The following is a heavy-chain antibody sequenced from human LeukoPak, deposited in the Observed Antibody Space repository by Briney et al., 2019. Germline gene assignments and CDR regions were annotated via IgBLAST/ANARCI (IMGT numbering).Heavy chain of an antibody. CDR1: GYTFTSYD. J-gene: IGHJ4*02. Sequence: ASVKVSCKASGYTFTSYDINWVRQATGQGLEWMGWMNPNSGNTGYAQKFQGRVTMTRNTSISTAYMELSSLRSEDTAVYYCARGRYCSGGSCYPPNFDYWGQGTLVTVSS. CDR2: MNPNSGNT. V-gene: IGHV1-8*01. D-gene: IGHD2-15*01. CDR3: ARGRYCSGGSCYPPNFDY.